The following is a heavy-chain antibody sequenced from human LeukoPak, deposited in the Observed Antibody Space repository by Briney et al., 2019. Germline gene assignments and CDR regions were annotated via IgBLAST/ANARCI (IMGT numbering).Heavy chain of an antibody. CDR3: ARVLSGSWDWFDP. D-gene: IGHD3-22*01. V-gene: IGHV3-74*01. J-gene: IGHJ5*02. CDR2: INPDGSTT. Sequence: PGGSLRLSCAASGFTFSRYWIHWVRQAPGKGLEWVSRINPDGSTTTYADSVKGRFTISRDNAKSTVYLQMNSLRAEDTAVYYCARVLSGSWDWFDPWGQGTLVTVSS. CDR1: GFTFSRYW.